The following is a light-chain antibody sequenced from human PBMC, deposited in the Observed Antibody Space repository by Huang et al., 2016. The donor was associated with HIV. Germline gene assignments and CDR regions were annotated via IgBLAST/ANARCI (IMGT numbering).Light chain of an antibody. CDR2: EAS. V-gene: IGKV3-11*01. Sequence: DIVLTQSPATLSVFPGDRVTLSCRASKNVNNYLAWYQQRPGQAPMLLIYEASIRPAGISDRFSGTGSGTEFTLTINGLETEDFALYYCQQRSGRVTFGGGTKIEV. CDR3: QQRSGRVT. CDR1: KNVNNY. J-gene: IGKJ4*01.